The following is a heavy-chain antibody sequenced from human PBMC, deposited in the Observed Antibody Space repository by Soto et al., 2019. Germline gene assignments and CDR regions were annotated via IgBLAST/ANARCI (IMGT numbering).Heavy chain of an antibody. V-gene: IGHV4-59*08. CDR2: IYYSGST. Sequence: PSETLSLTCTVSGGSISSYYWSWIRQPPGKGLEWIGYIYYSGSTNYNPSLKSRVTISVDTSKNQFSLKLSSVTAADTAVYYCARAYSCYDTHAFDIWGQGTMVTVSS. J-gene: IGHJ3*02. CDR1: GGSISSYY. CDR3: ARAYSCYDTHAFDI. D-gene: IGHD5-12*01.